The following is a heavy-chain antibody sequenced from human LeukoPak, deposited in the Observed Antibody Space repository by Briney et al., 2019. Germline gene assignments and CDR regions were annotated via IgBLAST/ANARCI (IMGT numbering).Heavy chain of an antibody. CDR3: ATMTNPPYYYCYMDV. CDR1: GGAISSGGYY. D-gene: IGHD1-14*01. CDR2: IYYSAST. J-gene: IGHJ6*03. Sequence: PSETLSLTCTVSGGAISSGGYYWSWIRQHPGKGLEWIGYIYYSASTYYNPSLKSRVTISVDTSKNQFSLKLSSVTAADTAVYYCATMTNPPYYYCYMDVWGKGTTVTVSS. V-gene: IGHV4-31*03.